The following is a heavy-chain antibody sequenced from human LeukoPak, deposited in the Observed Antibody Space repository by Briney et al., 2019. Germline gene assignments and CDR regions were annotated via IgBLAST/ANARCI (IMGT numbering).Heavy chain of an antibody. Sequence: PGGSLRLSCAASGFTFSSYWMHWVRQAPGKGLVWVSRIDSDGSSTSYADSVKGRFTISRDNARNTLYLQMNSLRAEDTAVYYCVRDGVADAFDIWGQGTMVTVSS. CDR2: IDSDGSST. CDR1: GFTFSSYW. CDR3: VRDGVADAFDI. J-gene: IGHJ3*02. D-gene: IGHD3-16*01. V-gene: IGHV3-74*01.